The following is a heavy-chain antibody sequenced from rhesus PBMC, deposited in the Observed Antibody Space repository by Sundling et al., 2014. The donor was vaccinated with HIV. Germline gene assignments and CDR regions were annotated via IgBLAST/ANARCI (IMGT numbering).Heavy chain of an antibody. D-gene: IGHD1-1-1*01. CDR2: ISSGGGRT. V-gene: IGHV3S42*01. CDR3: AMSDGGYSWNYMSY. CDR1: GFIFSSYG. J-gene: IGHJ4*01. Sequence: EVQLVESGGGLVQPGGSLRLSCAASGFIFSSYGMFWVRQTPGKGLEWISAISSGGGRTYYADSVKGRFTIARDNSKNTVSLQMNSLRSEDTAVYYCAMSDGGYSWNYMSYWGQGVLVTVSS.